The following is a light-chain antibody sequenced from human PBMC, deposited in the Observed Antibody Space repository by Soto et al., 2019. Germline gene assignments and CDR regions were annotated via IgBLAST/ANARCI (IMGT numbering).Light chain of an antibody. V-gene: IGKV3-20*01. CDR2: GAS. J-gene: IGKJ2*01. CDR3: QQYQMWPPYT. Sequence: EIVLTQSPGTLSLSPGERATLSCRASQSVSSSYLAWYQQKPGQAPRLLIYGASSRATGIPDRFSGSGSGTEFTLTISSLQAEDLAVYYCQQYQMWPPYTFGQGTKLELK. CDR1: QSVSSSY.